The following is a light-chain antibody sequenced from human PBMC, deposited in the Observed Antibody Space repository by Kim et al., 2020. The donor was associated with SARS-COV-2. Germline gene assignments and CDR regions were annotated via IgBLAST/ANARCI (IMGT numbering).Light chain of an antibody. Sequence: QSALTQPPSASGTPGQRVTISCSGSSSNIGSYYVYWYQQVPGTAPKLLIYRNDQRPSGVPDRFSGSQSGTSASLAISGLRSEDEGDYYCAAWDDSLSVVFGGGTQLTVL. CDR2: RND. CDR3: AAWDDSLSVV. V-gene: IGLV1-47*01. J-gene: IGLJ7*01. CDR1: SSNIGSYY.